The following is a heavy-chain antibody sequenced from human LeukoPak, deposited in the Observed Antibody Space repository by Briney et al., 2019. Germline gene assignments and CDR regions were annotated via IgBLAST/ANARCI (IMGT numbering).Heavy chain of an antibody. V-gene: IGHV3-43*02. CDR2: ISGDGVST. Sequence: PGGSLRLSCVASGVPLADFAMHWVRQAPGKGLEWVSLISGDGVSTFYADSVKGRFSISRDNSKNSLYLEMNGLRTEDAAMYYCAKESGKFDYWGQGTLVAVSS. CDR3: AKESGKFDY. J-gene: IGHJ4*02. CDR1: GVPLADFA.